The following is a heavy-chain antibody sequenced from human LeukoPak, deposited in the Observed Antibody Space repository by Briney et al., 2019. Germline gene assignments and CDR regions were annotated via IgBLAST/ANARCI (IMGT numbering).Heavy chain of an antibody. CDR2: VYYTGNT. CDR3: ARGNDLDDFDI. CDR1: NGSIRSSY. J-gene: IGHJ3*02. V-gene: IGHV4-59*13. Sequence: SETLSLTCTVSNGSIRSSYWSWIRQSPRNGLEWIGFVYYTGNTKYNPSLNSRVTMSVDISKNQFSLSLTSLTAADTAVYFCARGNDLDDFDIWGQGTLVTVSS. D-gene: IGHD2-21*02.